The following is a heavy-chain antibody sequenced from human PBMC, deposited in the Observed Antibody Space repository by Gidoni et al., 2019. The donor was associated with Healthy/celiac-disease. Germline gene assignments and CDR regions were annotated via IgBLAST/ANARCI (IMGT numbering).Heavy chain of an antibody. D-gene: IGHD1-26*01. J-gene: IGHJ1*01. CDR1: GFTFSSDA. CDR3: AKDPPRTYSGRLGGYFQH. CDR2: ISGSGGST. Sequence: EVQLVESGGGLVQPGGSLRLSCAASGFTFSSDAMSWVRQAPGKGLEWVSAISGSGGSTYYADSVKGRFTISRDNSKNTLYLQMNSLRAEDTAVYYCAKDPPRTYSGRLGGYFQHWGQGTLVTVSS. V-gene: IGHV3-23*04.